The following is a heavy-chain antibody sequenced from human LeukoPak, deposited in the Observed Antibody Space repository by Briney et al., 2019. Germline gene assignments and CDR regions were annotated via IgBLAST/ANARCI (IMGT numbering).Heavy chain of an antibody. Sequence: SETLSLTCTVSGGSINSYYWSWIRQPPGKGLEWIGYIYYTGTTNYNPSLKSRVTISLDTSKNQFSLKLSSVTAADTAVYYCARGVGGSAGDYYYYYMDVWGKGTTVTVSS. D-gene: IGHD3-10*01. CDR3: ARGVGGSAGDYYYYYMDV. CDR1: GGSINSYY. J-gene: IGHJ6*03. CDR2: IYYTGTT. V-gene: IGHV4-59*12.